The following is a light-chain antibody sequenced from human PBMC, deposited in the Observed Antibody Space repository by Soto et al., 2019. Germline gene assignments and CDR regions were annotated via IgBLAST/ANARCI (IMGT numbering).Light chain of an antibody. Sequence: ETVMTQYPATLSVSPGERATLSCRASQSVSSNLAWYQQKPGQAPRLLIYGASTKATGIPARFSGSGSGTEFTRTISNLQSEDFAVYYCQQYHNWPPHTFGQGTKLEIK. CDR2: GAS. J-gene: IGKJ2*01. V-gene: IGKV3-15*01. CDR1: QSVSSN. CDR3: QQYHNWPPHT.